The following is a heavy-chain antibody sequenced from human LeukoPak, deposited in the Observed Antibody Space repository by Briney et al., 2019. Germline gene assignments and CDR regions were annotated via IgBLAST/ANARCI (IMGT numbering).Heavy chain of an antibody. CDR2: IYYSGST. J-gene: IGHJ4*02. V-gene: IGHV4-39*07. Sequence: SETLSLTCTVSGGSISSSSYYWGWIRQPPGKGLEWIGSIYYSGSTNYNPSLKSRVTISVDTSKNQFSLKLSSVTAADTAVYYCARGSYGSGSYRDYWGQGTLVTVSS. CDR3: ARGSYGSGSYRDY. CDR1: GGSISSSSYY. D-gene: IGHD3-10*01.